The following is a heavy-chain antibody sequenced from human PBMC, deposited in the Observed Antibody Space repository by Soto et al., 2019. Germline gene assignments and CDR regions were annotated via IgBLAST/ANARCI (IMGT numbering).Heavy chain of an antibody. J-gene: IGHJ4*02. V-gene: IGHV4-59*08. CDR2: IYYSGST. D-gene: IGHD1-26*01. Sequence: QVQLQESGPGLVKPSETLSLTSTVSGGSISSYYWSWIRQPPGKGLEWIGYIYYSGSTNYNPSLKRRVTIAVDTSKNQFSLKLSSVTAADTAVYYCARRYGGNLDYWGQGTLVTVSS. CDR3: ARRYGGNLDY. CDR1: GGSISSYY.